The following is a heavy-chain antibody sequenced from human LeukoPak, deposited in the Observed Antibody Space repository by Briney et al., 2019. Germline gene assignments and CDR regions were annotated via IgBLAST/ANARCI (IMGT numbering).Heavy chain of an antibody. CDR1: GGSFSGYY. D-gene: IGHD6-13*01. Sequence: SETLSLTCAVYGGSFSGYYWGWIRQPPGKGLEWIGEINHSGSTNYNPSLKSRVTISVDTSKNQFSLKLSSVTAADTAVYYCARFSSSWDAFDIWGQGTMVTVSS. CDR2: INHSGST. J-gene: IGHJ3*02. V-gene: IGHV4-34*01. CDR3: ARFSSSWDAFDI.